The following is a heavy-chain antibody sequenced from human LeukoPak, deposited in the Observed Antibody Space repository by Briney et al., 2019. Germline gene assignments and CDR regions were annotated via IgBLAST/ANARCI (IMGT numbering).Heavy chain of an antibody. CDR1: GFTFSDYY. V-gene: IGHV3-11*01. J-gene: IGHJ4*02. CDR3: ARVGPPFSPNYYFDY. CDR2: ISSSGSTI. Sequence: GSLRLSCAASGFTFSDYYMSWIRQAPGKGLEWVSYISSSGSTIYYADSVKGRFTISRDNAKNSLYLQMNSLRAEDTAVYYCARVGPPFSPNYYFDYWGQGTLVTVSS. D-gene: IGHD4/OR15-4a*01.